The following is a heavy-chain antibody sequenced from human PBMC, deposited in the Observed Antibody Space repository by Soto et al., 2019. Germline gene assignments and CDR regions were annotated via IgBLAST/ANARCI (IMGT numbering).Heavy chain of an antibody. CDR1: GGSISSYS. Sequence: QVQLQESGPGLVKPSETLSLTCTVSGGSISSYSWSWIRQPPGKGLEWIGYIYYSGSTNYNPSLKSRVTTSVDPSKNQSSLKLSSVPAADTAVYYCARRYGGNFDYWGQGTLVTVSS. CDR2: IYYSGST. J-gene: IGHJ4*02. D-gene: IGHD3-16*01. V-gene: IGHV4-59*01. CDR3: ARRYGGNFDY.